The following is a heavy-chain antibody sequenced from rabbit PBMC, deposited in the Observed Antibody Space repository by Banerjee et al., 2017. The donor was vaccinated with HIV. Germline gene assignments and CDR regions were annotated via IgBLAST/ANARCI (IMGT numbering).Heavy chain of an antibody. CDR2: INTSSGNT. CDR3: ARGGAYGMDL. J-gene: IGHJ6*01. Sequence: QSLEESGGDLVKPGASLTLTCTASGFSFSSAYDMCWVRQAPGKGLEWIACINTSSGNTVYASWAKGRFTLSKTSSTTVTLQMTSLTAADTATYFCARGGAYGMDLWGQGTLVTVS. CDR1: GFSFSSAYD. V-gene: IGHV1S40*01.